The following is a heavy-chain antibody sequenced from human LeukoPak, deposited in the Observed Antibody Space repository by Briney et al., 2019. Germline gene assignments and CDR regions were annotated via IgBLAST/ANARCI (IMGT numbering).Heavy chain of an antibody. D-gene: IGHD6-19*01. J-gene: IGHJ3*02. CDR2: ISYDGSNK. Sequence: GGSLRLSCAASGFKFSIYTMNWVRQAPGKGLEWVAVISYDGSNKYYADSVKGRFIISRDNSKNTLYVQMNSLRAEDTAVYYCAKYLAHSSGWLLDAFDIWGQGTMVTVSS. CDR1: GFKFSIYT. V-gene: IGHV3-30*18. CDR3: AKYLAHSSGWLLDAFDI.